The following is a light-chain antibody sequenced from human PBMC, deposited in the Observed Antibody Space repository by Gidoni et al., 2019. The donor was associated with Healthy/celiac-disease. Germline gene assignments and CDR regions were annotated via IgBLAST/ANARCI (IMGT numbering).Light chain of an antibody. CDR1: QRMSSD. J-gene: IGKJ1*01. Sequence: DIQMTQSPSSLSASVGDRVTITCRASQRMSSDLNWYQQKPGKAPKLLIYAASSLQSGVPSRFSGSGSGTDFTLTISRLQPEDFATYYCQQSYSTPWTFGQGTKVEIK. CDR2: AAS. CDR3: QQSYSTPWT. V-gene: IGKV1-39*01.